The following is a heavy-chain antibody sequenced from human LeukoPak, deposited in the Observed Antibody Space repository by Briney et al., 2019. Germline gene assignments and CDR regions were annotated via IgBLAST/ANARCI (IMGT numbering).Heavy chain of an antibody. J-gene: IGHJ4*02. CDR2: ISGSGNTI. CDR1: GFTFSDYY. CDR3: ATDVGQLWSPDN. V-gene: IGHV3-11*01. D-gene: IGHD5-18*01. Sequence: GGSLRLSCAASGFTFSDYYMSWIRQAPGKGLKWVSYISGSGNTIFYADSMKGRFTISRDNAKNSVYLHMNRLRADDTAVYYCATDVGQLWSPDNWGQGTLVTVSS.